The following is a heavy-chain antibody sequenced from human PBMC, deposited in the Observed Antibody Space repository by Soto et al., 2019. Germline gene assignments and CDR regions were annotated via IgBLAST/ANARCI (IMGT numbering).Heavy chain of an antibody. Sequence: GGSLRLSCAASGFTVSSNYMSWVRQAPGKGLEWVSVIYSGGSTYYADSVKGRFTISRDNSKNKLYLQMNSLRAEDTAVYYCARDIRYCSGGSCSLYFDYWGQGTLVTVSS. CDR2: IYSGGST. CDR3: ARDIRYCSGGSCSLYFDY. D-gene: IGHD2-15*01. J-gene: IGHJ4*02. V-gene: IGHV3-53*01. CDR1: GFTVSSNY.